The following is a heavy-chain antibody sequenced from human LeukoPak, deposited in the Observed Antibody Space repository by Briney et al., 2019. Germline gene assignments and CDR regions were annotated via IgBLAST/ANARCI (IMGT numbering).Heavy chain of an antibody. CDR2: IYYSGST. CDR3: VSGTYYYYMDV. Sequence: PSETLSLTCTVSGGSISSYYWSWIRQPPGKGLEWIGYIYYSGSTNYHPSLKSRVTKSVDTSKNQFSLKLGSVAAGGNAVFLRVSGTYYYYMDVWGKRTTVNVSS. CDR1: GGSISSYY. J-gene: IGHJ6*03. D-gene: IGHD1-1*01. V-gene: IGHV4-59*03.